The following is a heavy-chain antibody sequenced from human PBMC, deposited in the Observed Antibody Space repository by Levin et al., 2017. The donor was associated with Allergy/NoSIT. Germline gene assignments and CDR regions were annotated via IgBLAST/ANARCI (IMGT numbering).Heavy chain of an antibody. CDR2: IYSGGST. J-gene: IGHJ4*02. D-gene: IGHD5-18*01. Sequence: QPGGSLRLSCAASGFTVSSNYMSWVRQAPGKGLEWVSVIYSGGSTYYADSVKGRFTISRDNSKNTMYLQMNSLRAEDTAVYYCARSSGYSYGLVYWGQGTLVTVSS. V-gene: IGHV3-53*01. CDR1: GFTVSSNY. CDR3: ARSSGYSYGLVY.